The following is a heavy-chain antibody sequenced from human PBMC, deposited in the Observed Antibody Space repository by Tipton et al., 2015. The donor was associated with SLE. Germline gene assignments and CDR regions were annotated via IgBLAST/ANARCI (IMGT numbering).Heavy chain of an antibody. CDR2: IYHSGST. D-gene: IGHD3-10*01. CDR1: GYSISSGYY. CDR3: ARDPSGSYYPWAFDI. V-gene: IGHV4-38-2*02. J-gene: IGHJ3*02. Sequence: TLSLTCAVSGYSISSGYYWGWIRQPPGKGLEWIGSIYHSGSTYYNPPLKSRITMSVDTSKNQFSLRLSSVTAADTAVYYCARDPSGSYYPWAFDIWGQGTMVTVSS.